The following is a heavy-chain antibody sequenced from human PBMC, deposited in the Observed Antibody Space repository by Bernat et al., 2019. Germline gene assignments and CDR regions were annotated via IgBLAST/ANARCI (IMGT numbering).Heavy chain of an antibody. D-gene: IGHD6-19*01. CDR1: GFTFSSYE. CDR2: ISSSGSNV. J-gene: IGHJ3*01. Sequence: EVQLVQSGGGSAPPGGSLTLSCVASGFTFSSYEFNWVRQTPERGLEWLAYISSSGSNVYYADSVKGRFTLSRDNAKSSLFLQMNSLRGEDTALYYCARDQRLSNFDDSDVWGQGTMVIVSS. CDR3: ARDQRLSNFDDSDV. V-gene: IGHV3-48*03.